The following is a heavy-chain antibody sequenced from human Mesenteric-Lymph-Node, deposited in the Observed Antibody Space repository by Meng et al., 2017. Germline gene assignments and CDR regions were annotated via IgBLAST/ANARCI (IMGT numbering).Heavy chain of an antibody. CDR1: GFTFSSYW. D-gene: IGHD2-2*03. Sequence: GGSLRLSCAVSGFTFSSYWMHWVRQAPGKGLVWVSRINSDGSSTSYADSVKGRFTISRDNAKNTLYLQMNSLRAEDTAVYYCARACGYCSSTPWVHNWFDPWGQGTLVTVSS. CDR3: ARACGYCSSTPWVHNWFDP. J-gene: IGHJ5*02. CDR2: INSDGSST. V-gene: IGHV3-74*01.